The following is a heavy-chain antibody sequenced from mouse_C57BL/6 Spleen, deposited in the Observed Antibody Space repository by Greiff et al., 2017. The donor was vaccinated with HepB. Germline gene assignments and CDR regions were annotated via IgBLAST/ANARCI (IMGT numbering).Heavy chain of an antibody. D-gene: IGHD2-3*01. CDR1: GYAFSSYW. J-gene: IGHJ3*01. V-gene: IGHV1-80*01. Sequence: VKLIESGAELVKPGASVKISCKASGYAFSSYWMNWVKQRPGKGLEWIGQIYPGDVDTNYNGKFKGKATLTADKSPSTAYMQPSSLTSEDAAVYFCARHDDGYGSYWGKGTLVTVAA. CDR3: ARHDDGYGSY. CDR2: IYPGDVDT.